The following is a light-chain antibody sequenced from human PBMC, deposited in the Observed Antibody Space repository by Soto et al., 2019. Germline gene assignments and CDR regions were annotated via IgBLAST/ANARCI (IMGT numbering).Light chain of an antibody. V-gene: IGKV1-12*01. CDR2: AAS. CDR3: QQANSFPIT. CDR1: QTISSW. Sequence: IQMTDSPSSLSASGGGIVTITGRASQTISSWLAWYQKKPGKAPNLLIYAASTLQRGVPSRFSGSESGTDFTLTITSLQPEDCATYFCQQANSFPITFGPGTKVDIK. J-gene: IGKJ3*01.